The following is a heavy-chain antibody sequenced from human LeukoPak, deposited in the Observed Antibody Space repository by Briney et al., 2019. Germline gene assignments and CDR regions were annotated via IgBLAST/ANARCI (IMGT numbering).Heavy chain of an antibody. Sequence: RASVKVSCKASGYTFTSYGTSWVRQAPGQGLEWMGWISAYNGNTNYAQKLQGRVTMTTDTSTSTAYMELRSLRSDDTAVYYCARDTYYDILTGPDYWGQGTLVTVSS. V-gene: IGHV1-18*01. D-gene: IGHD3-9*01. J-gene: IGHJ4*02. CDR1: GYTFTSYG. CDR3: ARDTYYDILTGPDY. CDR2: ISAYNGNT.